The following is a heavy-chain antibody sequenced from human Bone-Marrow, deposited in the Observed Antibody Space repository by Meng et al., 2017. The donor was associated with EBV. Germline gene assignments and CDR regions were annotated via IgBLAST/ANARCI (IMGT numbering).Heavy chain of an antibody. Sequence: QLQWVLSGSAAKRPGSCVTPSLKASGGTLNTYAVNGVRRAPGQGLEWMGGIIPMFGTPKYPPKFQDRISITASESTSTAYMEIISPRSKDTAVYYCATLEMTSNAAAYWGQSTLVTVSS. D-gene: IGHD1-1*01. CDR3: ATLEMTSNAAAY. CDR2: IIPMFGTP. CDR1: GGTLNTYA. V-gene: IGHV1-69*01. J-gene: IGHJ1*01.